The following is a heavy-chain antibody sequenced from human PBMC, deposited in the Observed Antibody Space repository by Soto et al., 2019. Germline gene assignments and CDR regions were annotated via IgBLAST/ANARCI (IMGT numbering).Heavy chain of an antibody. CDR2: ISSYNGNT. V-gene: IGHV1-18*04. CDR3: ARDRPPYLEWMSQRGWFDP. CDR1: GYTLINYG. J-gene: IGHJ5*02. D-gene: IGHD3-3*01. Sequence: QVQLVQSGAEVRKPGASVKVSCKASGYTLINYGINWVRQAPGRGLEWMGWISSYNGNTNYAQNLQGRVTMTTDTSTSTAYMELRSLRSDDTVVYYGARDRPPYLEWMSQRGWFDPWGQGTLVTVSS.